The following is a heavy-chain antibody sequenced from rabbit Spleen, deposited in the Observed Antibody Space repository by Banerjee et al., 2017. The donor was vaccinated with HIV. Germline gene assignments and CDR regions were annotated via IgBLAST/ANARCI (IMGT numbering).Heavy chain of an antibody. CDR1: GIDFTKYY. V-gene: IGHV1S43*01. J-gene: IGHJ3*01. CDR3: ARAVVPWLGLTRLDL. CDR2: IYAAKGST. D-gene: IGHD4-1*01. Sequence: QEQLVESGGGLVKPGGSLTLSCKASGIDFTKYYITWVRQAPGKGLEWIGFIYAAKGSTDYAIWVNGRFTISSDNAQSTVDLKMTSLTAADTATYFCARAVVPWLGLTRLDLWGPGTLVTVS.